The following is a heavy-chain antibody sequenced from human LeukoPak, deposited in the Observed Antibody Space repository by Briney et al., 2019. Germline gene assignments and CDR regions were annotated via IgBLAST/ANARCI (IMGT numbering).Heavy chain of an antibody. CDR1: GGSFSGYY. CDR3: AREEGGWERDYYYYYYMDV. V-gene: IGHV4-34*01. CDR2: INHIGST. J-gene: IGHJ6*03. D-gene: IGHD4-23*01. Sequence: SETLSLTCAVYGGSFSGYYWSWIRQPPGKGLEWIGEINHIGSTIYNPSLKSRVTISGDTSKNQFSLKLSSVTAADTAVYYCAREEGGWERDYYYYYYMDVWGKGTTVTISS.